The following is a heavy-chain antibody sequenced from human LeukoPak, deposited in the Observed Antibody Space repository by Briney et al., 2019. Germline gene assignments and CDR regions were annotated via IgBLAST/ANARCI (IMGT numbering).Heavy chain of an antibody. J-gene: IGHJ3*02. V-gene: IGHV1-18*01. CDR3: ARSLLLYGSSGRGCDAFDI. CDR1: GYTFTSYG. D-gene: IGHD3-22*01. CDR2: ISAYNGNT. Sequence: ASVTVSCKASGYTFTSYGISWVRQAPGQGLEGMGWISAYNGNTNYAQKLQGRVTMTTDTSTSTAYMELRSLRSDDTAVYYCARSLLLYGSSGRGCDAFDIWGQGTMVTVSS.